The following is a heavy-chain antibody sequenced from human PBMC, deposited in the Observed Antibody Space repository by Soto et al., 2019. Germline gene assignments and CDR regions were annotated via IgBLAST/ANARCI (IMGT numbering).Heavy chain of an antibody. Sequence: ASVKVSCKTSGYTFMNYGLNWVRQAPGQGLEWMGWINPYNGNTNYAQKFQERVIMTTDTSTNTAYMELRILRYGDTAMYYCARRRWLHNDAFDIWGQGTMVTVSS. CDR2: INPYNGNT. CDR1: GYTFMNYG. J-gene: IGHJ3*02. V-gene: IGHV1-18*04. D-gene: IGHD5-12*01. CDR3: ARRRWLHNDAFDI.